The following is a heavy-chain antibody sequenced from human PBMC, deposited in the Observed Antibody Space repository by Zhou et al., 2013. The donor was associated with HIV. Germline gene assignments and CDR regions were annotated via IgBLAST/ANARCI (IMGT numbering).Heavy chain of an antibody. CDR2: IIPSVGIA. V-gene: IGHV1-69*04. CDR3: ARDRRDGVEIIGRGLYMDV. J-gene: IGHJ6*01. D-gene: IGHD3-3*01. CDR1: GGTFNSYS. Sequence: QVQLVQSGAEVQKPGSSVMVSCKASGGTFNSYSFGWVRQAPGQGLECVGRIIPSVGIANYPLKFQGRVTITADKSTNTVYMEMSSLRSEDTAVYYCARDRRDGVEIIGRGLYMDVWGKGTTVTVSS.